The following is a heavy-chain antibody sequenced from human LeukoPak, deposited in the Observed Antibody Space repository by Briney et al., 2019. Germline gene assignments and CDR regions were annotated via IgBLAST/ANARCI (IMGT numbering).Heavy chain of an antibody. CDR2: IYYSGST. CDR1: GGSIGSYY. D-gene: IGHD3-10*01. CDR3: ARLGDGLDY. V-gene: IGHV4-59*08. J-gene: IGHJ4*02. Sequence: SETLSLTCTVSGGSIGSYYWSWIRQPPGKGLEWIGYIYYSGSTNYNPSLKSRVTISVDTSKNQFSLKLSSVTAADTAVYYCARLGDGLDYWGQGTLVTVSS.